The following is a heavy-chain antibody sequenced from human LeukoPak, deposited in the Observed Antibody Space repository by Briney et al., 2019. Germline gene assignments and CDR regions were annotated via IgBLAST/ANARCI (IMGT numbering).Heavy chain of an antibody. D-gene: IGHD2-15*01. V-gene: IGHV3-9*01. CDR2: ISWNSGTI. CDR1: GFTFDDYV. Sequence: GGSLRLSCAASGFTFDDYVMNWVRQAPGKGLEWVSGISWNSGTIGYVDSVKGRFTISRGNAKNSLYLQMNSLRAEDTALYYCVKGAAYHLGDAFDIWGQGTMVTVSS. J-gene: IGHJ3*02. CDR3: VKGAAYHLGDAFDI.